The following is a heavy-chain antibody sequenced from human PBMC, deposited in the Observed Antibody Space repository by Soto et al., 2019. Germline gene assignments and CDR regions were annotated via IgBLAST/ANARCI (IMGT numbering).Heavy chain of an antibody. D-gene: IGHD3-16*01. CDR3: AMVDVYVTPSPQDV. CDR1: GYSFTSYW. V-gene: IGHV5-51*01. CDR2: IYPGDSDT. J-gene: IGHJ6*02. Sequence: GESLKISCKGSGYSFTSYWIGWVRQMPGKGLEWMGIIYPGDSDTRYSPSFQGQVTISADKSTSTAYMELTSLRSNDTAIYYCAMVDVYVTPSPQDVWGQGTTVTVSS.